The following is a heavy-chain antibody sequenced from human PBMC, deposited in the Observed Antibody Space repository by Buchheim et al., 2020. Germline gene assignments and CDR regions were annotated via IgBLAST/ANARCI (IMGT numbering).Heavy chain of an antibody. CDR1: GFTFSSYG. CDR3: AKDHWVGYSSGWYGMDV. CDR2: ISYDGSNK. D-gene: IGHD6-19*01. V-gene: IGHV3-30*18. Sequence: QVQLVESGGGVVQPGRSLRLSCAASGFTFSSYGMHWVRQAPGKGLEWVAVISYDGSNKYYADSVKGRFTISRDNSTNTLYLQMNSLRAEDTAVYYCAKDHWVGYSSGWYGMDVWGQGTT. J-gene: IGHJ6*02.